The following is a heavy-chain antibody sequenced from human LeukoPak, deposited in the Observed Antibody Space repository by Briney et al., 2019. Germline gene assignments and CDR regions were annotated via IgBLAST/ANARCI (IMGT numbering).Heavy chain of an antibody. J-gene: IGHJ6*03. CDR2: INTNTGNP. CDR1: GYIFSGYY. Sequence: ASVKVSCKASGYIFSGYYINWVRQAPGQGLEWMGWINTNTGNPTYAQGFTGRFVFSLDTSVSTAYLQISSLKAEDTAVYYCARELDMDVWGKGTAVTVSS. V-gene: IGHV7-4-1*02. CDR3: ARELDMDV.